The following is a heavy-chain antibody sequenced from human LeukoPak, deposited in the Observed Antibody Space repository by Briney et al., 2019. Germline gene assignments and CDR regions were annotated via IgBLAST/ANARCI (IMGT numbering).Heavy chain of an antibody. D-gene: IGHD5-12*01. CDR3: AREIVTSTSFDS. J-gene: IGHJ4*02. V-gene: IGHV3-21*01. CDR2: ISSSSGYI. CDR1: GFTFSSYS. Sequence: GGSLRLSCAASGFTFSSYSMNWVRQAPGKGLEWVSSISSSSGYIYYADSVKGRFTTSRDNAKKSLYLQMNSLRAEDTAVYYCAREIVTSTSFDSWGQGTLVTVPS.